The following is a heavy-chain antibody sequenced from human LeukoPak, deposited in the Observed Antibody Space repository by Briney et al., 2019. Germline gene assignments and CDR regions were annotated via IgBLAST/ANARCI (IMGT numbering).Heavy chain of an antibody. CDR2: INSDGSST. CDR3: ARGPWELLNYFDY. V-gene: IGHV3-74*01. CDR1: GFTFSSYW. Sequence: GGSLRLSCAASGFTFSSYWMHWVRQAPGKGLVWVSRINSDGSSTSYADSVKGRFTISRDNAKNTLYLQMNSLRAEDAAAYYWARGPWELLNYFDYWGQGTLVTVSS. D-gene: IGHD1-26*01. J-gene: IGHJ4*02.